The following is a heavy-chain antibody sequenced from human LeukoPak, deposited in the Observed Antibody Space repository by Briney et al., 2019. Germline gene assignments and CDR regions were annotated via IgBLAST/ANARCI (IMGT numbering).Heavy chain of an antibody. Sequence: GGSLRLSCAASGFTFSSYGMHWVRQAPGKGLEWVAVISYDGSNKYYADSVKGRFTISRDNSKNTLDLQMGSLRGEDMAVYYCARGSHRRYSSSWYSLWGQGTLVTVSS. CDR3: ARGSHRRYSSSWYSL. J-gene: IGHJ4*02. CDR2: ISYDGSNK. D-gene: IGHD6-13*01. V-gene: IGHV3-30*03. CDR1: GFTFSSYG.